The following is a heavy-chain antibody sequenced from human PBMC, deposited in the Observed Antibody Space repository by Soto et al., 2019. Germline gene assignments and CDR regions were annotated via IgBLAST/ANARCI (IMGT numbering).Heavy chain of an antibody. CDR2: INPNSGGT. D-gene: IGHD3-10*01. CDR3: ARGRVRTRGWFDP. Sequence: ASVKVSCKASGYTFTGYYMHWVRQAPGQGLEWMGWINPNSGGTNYAQKFQGRVTMTRNTSISTAYMELSSLRSEDTAVYYCARGRVRTRGWFDPWGQGTLVTVSS. V-gene: IGHV1-2*02. J-gene: IGHJ5*02. CDR1: GYTFTGYY.